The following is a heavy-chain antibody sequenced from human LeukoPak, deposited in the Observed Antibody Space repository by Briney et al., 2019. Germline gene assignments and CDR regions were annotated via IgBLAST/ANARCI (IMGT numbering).Heavy chain of an antibody. D-gene: IGHD2-21*01. CDR1: GFTVSSNY. J-gene: IGHJ4*02. Sequence: GGSLRLSCAASGFTVSSNYMNWVRQAPGKGLEWVSVIYSGGSIYYADSVRGRFTISRDNSRNTLYLQMDSLRSEDTAVYYCARDFFPIVDSTWYEIGYWGQGTLVTVSS. CDR2: IYSGGSI. CDR3: ARDFFPIVDSTWYEIGY. V-gene: IGHV3-53*05.